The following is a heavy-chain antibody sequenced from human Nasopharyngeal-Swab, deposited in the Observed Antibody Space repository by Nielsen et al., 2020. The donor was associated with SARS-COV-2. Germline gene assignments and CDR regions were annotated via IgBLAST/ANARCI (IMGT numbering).Heavy chain of an antibody. CDR3: ATRSRRDYAFDI. CDR2: IYPGDSDT. V-gene: IGHV5-51*01. CDR1: GYSFTSYW. J-gene: IGHJ3*02. D-gene: IGHD5-24*01. Sequence: GGSLRLSCKGSGYSFTSYWIGWVRQMPGKGLEWMGIIYPGDSDTRYSPSFQGQVTISADKSISTAYLQWSSLKASDTAMYYCATRSRRDYAFDIWGQGTMVTVSS.